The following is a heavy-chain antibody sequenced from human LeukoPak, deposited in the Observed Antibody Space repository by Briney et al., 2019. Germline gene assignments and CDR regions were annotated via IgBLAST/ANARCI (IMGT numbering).Heavy chain of an antibody. J-gene: IGHJ6*03. Sequence: GGSLRLSCAASGFTFDDYGMSWVRQAPGKGLEWVSGINWNGGSTSYADSVRGRFTISRGNAKNSLYLQMNSLRAEDTALYYCARAGDYYYYVDVWGKGTRSPSP. CDR1: GFTFDDYG. CDR2: INWNGGST. CDR3: ARAGDYYYYVDV. D-gene: IGHD3-10*01. V-gene: IGHV3-20*04.